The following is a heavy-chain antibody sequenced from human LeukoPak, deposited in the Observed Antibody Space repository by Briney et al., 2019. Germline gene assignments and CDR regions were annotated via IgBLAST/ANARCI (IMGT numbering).Heavy chain of an antibody. CDR2: IYNTGST. CDR3: ARGQRGYGAYDYRFDY. CDR1: GGSISDFY. V-gene: IGHV4-59*01. Sequence: PSETLSLTCSVTGGSISDFYWSWIRQPPGKGLEWIAYIYNTGSTKYNPSLKSRVTISLDTSKNQFSLRLSSLTAADTAVYFCARGQRGYGAYDYRFDYWGRGTLVTVSS. D-gene: IGHD5-12*01. J-gene: IGHJ4*02.